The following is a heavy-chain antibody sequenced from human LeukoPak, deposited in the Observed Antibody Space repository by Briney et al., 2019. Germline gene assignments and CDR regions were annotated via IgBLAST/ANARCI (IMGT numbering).Heavy chain of an antibody. Sequence: GGSLRLSCEASGFTFSSYAMTWVRQAPGKGREWVSAISGSDGRTDYVDSVKGRFTISRDTSKNTLYLQMNSLRVEDTAVYYCARDDAVSGGYLDSWGQGNLVTVSS. CDR3: ARDDAVSGGYLDS. CDR2: ISGSDGRT. D-gene: IGHD3-16*01. J-gene: IGHJ4*02. V-gene: IGHV3-23*01. CDR1: GFTFSSYA.